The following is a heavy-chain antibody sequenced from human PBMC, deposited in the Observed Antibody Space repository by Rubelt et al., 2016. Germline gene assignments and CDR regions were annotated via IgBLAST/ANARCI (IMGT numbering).Heavy chain of an antibody. Sequence: EVQLVESGGDLVQPGGSLRLSCAASGFTFTNYWMARVRQAPGKGLEWVANIKDDGSETYYVDSVKGRFTVSKDNAKNSLHLQKTSLRTEDTAVYYCARDPMIRGLAVTKAGYLDQWGQGTPATVSS. D-gene: IGHD3-10*01. CDR2: IKDDGSET. J-gene: IGHJ4*02. CDR3: ARDPMIRGLAVTKAGYLDQ. CDR1: GFTFTNYW. V-gene: IGHV3-7*01.